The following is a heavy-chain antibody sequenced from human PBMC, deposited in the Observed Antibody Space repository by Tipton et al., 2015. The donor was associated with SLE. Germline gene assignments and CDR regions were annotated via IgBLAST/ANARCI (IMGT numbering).Heavy chain of an antibody. CDR1: GFTFSTYW. CDR3: ARAGPLLWVPYFDY. CDR2: INSDGSST. V-gene: IGHV3-74*01. J-gene: IGHJ4*02. Sequence: SLRLSCAASGFTFSTYWRHWVRQAPGKGLVWVSRINSDGSSTSYADSVKGRFTISRDNAKNTLYLQMNSLRDEDTAVYYCARAGPLLWVPYFDYWGQGTLVTVSS. D-gene: IGHD3-10*01.